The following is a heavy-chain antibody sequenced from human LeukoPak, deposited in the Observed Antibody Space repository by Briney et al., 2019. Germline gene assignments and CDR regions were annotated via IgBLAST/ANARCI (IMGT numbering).Heavy chain of an antibody. Sequence: ASVKVSCKASGYTFTSYAMHWVRQAPGQRLEWMGWSNAGNGNTKYSQEFQGRVTITRDTSASTAYMELSRLRSDDTAVYYCARAIYPQSAFDIWGQGTMVTVSS. CDR3: ARAIYPQSAFDI. J-gene: IGHJ3*02. CDR2: SNAGNGNT. D-gene: IGHD3-3*02. V-gene: IGHV1-3*02. CDR1: GYTFTSYA.